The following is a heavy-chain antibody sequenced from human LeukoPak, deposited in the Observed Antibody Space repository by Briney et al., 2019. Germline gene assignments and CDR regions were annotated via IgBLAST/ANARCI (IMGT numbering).Heavy chain of an antibody. CDR2: IYYSGST. V-gene: IGHV4-31*03. CDR1: GGSISSGGYY. CDR3: ARSDTAMEFDY. D-gene: IGHD5-18*01. J-gene: IGHJ4*02. Sequence: PSETLSLTCTVSGGSISSGGYYWSWIRQHPGKGLEWIGYIYYSGSTYYNPSLKSRVTISVDTSKNQFSLKLSSVTAADTAVYYCARSDTAMEFDYWGQGTLVTVSS.